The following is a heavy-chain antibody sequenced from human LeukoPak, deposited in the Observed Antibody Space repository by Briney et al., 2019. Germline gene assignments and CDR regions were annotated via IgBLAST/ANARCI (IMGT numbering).Heavy chain of an antibody. CDR2: INANSGGT. Sequence: ASVKVSCTASGHTFTGYYMHWVRQAPGQGLEWVGWINANSGGTNYAQKFQGRVTTTRDTSISTAYMELNRLRSDDTAVYYCARERTEGFDYWGRGTLVTVSS. CDR3: ARERTEGFDY. D-gene: IGHD1-14*01. V-gene: IGHV1-2*02. CDR1: GHTFTGYY. J-gene: IGHJ4*02.